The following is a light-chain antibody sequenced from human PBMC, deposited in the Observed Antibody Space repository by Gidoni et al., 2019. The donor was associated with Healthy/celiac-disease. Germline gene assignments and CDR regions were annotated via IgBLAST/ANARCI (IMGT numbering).Light chain of an antibody. CDR1: SSDVGGYNY. J-gene: IGLJ3*02. CDR3: SSYTTSSTWV. V-gene: IGLV2-14*01. Sequence: QSALTQPASVSWSPGQSITISCTGTSSDVGGYNYVSCYQQHPGKAPKLMIYDVSNRPSGVSNRFSGSKSGNTASLTISGLQAEDEADYYCSSYTTSSTWVFGGGTKLTVL. CDR2: DVS.